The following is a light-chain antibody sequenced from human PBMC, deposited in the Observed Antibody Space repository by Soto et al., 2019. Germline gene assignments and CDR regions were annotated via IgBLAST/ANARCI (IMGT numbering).Light chain of an antibody. V-gene: IGLV2-14*01. J-gene: IGLJ2*01. CDR3: SSYTSSSTPVV. Sequence: QSALTQPASVSGSPGQSSTISCTGSGSDVGAYNYVSWYQQHPDKAPKLLIFEVTNRPSGVSDRFSGSKSGNTASLTISSLQAEDEADYYCSSYTSSSTPVVFGGGTKLTVL. CDR2: EVT. CDR1: GSDVGAYNY.